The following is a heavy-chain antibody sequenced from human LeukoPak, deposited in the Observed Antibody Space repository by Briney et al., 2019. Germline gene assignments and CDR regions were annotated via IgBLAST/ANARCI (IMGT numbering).Heavy chain of an antibody. CDR1: GFTLSNYW. Sequence: PGGSLRLSCAASGFTLSNYWMHWVRQVPGKGLVWVSSINGHGNTTKYADSVRGRFTISRDNPKNTLFLQMYSLRADDTAVYFCSRGREYISNWSPFDFWGHGTLVTVSS. D-gene: IGHD6-13*01. V-gene: IGHV3-74*01. CDR3: SRGREYISNWSPFDF. CDR2: INGHGNTT. J-gene: IGHJ4*01.